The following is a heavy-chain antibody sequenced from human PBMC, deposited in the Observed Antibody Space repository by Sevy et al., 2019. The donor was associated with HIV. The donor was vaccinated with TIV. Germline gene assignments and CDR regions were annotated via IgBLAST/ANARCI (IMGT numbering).Heavy chain of an antibody. CDR2: IFGSGGGT. Sequence: GESLKISCAASGFTFSSYAMNWVRQAPGKGLEWGSTIFGSGGGTYYADSVKGRFTISRDNSKNTLYLQMNSLRAEDTAVYYCAGGRYDSSGSFDAFDIWGQGTMVTVSS. V-gene: IGHV3-23*01. J-gene: IGHJ3*02. D-gene: IGHD3-22*01. CDR1: GFTFSSYA. CDR3: AGGRYDSSGSFDAFDI.